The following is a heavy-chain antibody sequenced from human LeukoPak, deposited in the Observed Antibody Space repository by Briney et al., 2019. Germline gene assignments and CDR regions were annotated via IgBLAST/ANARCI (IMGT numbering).Heavy chain of an antibody. CDR1: GGTFSGYA. CDR2: IIPIFGTA. D-gene: IGHD3-22*01. Sequence: SVKVSCKASGGTFSGYAISWVRQAPGQGLEWMGRIIPIFGTANYAQKFQGRVTITTDESTSTAYMELSSLRSEDTAVYYCATLRESRIRNYYDSSGYYYVTLDYWGQGTLVTVSS. CDR3: ATLRESRIRNYYDSSGYYYVTLDY. J-gene: IGHJ4*02. V-gene: IGHV1-69*05.